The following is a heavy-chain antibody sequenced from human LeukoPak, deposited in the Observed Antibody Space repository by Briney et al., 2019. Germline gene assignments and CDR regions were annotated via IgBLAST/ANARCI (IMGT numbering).Heavy chain of an antibody. Sequence: PGGSLRLSCAASGFTFSTYEMHWVRQAPGKGLEWVSYISSTGNTIYYADSVKGRFTVSRDNAKSSAYLQMNSLRAEDTAVYYCVRVLSAAVVDYWGQGTLVTVSS. CDR2: ISSTGNTI. D-gene: IGHD6-13*01. V-gene: IGHV3-48*03. CDR1: GFTFSTYE. CDR3: VRVLSAAVVDY. J-gene: IGHJ4*02.